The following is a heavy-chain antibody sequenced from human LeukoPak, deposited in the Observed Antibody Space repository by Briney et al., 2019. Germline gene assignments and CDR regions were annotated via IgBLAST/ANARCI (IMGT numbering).Heavy chain of an antibody. Sequence: GASVKVSCRASGYTFTSYYMHWVRQAPGQGLEWMGIINPSGGSTSYAQKFQGRVTMTRDTSTSTVYMELSSLRSEDTAVYYCASSSNSSWYDYWGQGTLVTVSS. D-gene: IGHD6-13*01. J-gene: IGHJ4*02. V-gene: IGHV1-46*01. CDR3: ASSSNSSWYDY. CDR2: INPSGGST. CDR1: GYTFTSYY.